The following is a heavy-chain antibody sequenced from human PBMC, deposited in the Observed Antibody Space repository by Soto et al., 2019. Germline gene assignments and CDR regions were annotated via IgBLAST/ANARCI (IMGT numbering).Heavy chain of an antibody. CDR3: ARDEGYCYNGVCYRMHN. D-gene: IGHD2-8*01. J-gene: IGHJ4*02. CDR2: IWNDGSNK. Sequence: QVQLVDSGGGVVQPRRSLRLSCEASGFIFSTYGFHWVRQAPGKGLEWVAVIWNDGSNKYYADSVKGRFTISRDDSKNTLYLQMNSLRAEDTAVYYCARDEGYCYNGVCYRMHNWGQGTLVTVSS. CDR1: GFIFSTYG. V-gene: IGHV3-33*01.